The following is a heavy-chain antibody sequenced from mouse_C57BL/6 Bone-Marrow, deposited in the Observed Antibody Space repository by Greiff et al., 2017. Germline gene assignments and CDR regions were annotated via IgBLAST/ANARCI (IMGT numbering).Heavy chain of an antibody. CDR3: ARDDGSSYWYFDV. CDR2: IYPRDGST. CDR1: GYTFTSYE. J-gene: IGHJ1*03. Sequence: QVQLQQSGPELVKPGASVKLSCKASGYTFTSYEINWVKQRPGQGLEWIGWIYPRDGSTKYNEKFKGKATLTVDTSSSTAYMELHSLTSEDSAVYFCARDDGSSYWYFDVWGTGTTVTVSS. V-gene: IGHV1-85*01. D-gene: IGHD1-1*01.